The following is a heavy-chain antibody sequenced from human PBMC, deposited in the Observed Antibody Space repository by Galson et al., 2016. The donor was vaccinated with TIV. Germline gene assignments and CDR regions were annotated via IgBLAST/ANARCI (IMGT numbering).Heavy chain of an antibody. Sequence: SVKVSCKASGDTFTGYYVHWVRQAPGQGLEWMGWIDPRSVATNYARKFQGRVTMTRDTSISTAYMELSRLKPDDTAVYYCARARYGDYFDYWGQGTLVTVSS. CDR2: IDPRSVAT. V-gene: IGHV1-2*02. CDR3: ARARYGDYFDY. D-gene: IGHD4-17*01. CDR1: GDTFTGYY. J-gene: IGHJ4*02.